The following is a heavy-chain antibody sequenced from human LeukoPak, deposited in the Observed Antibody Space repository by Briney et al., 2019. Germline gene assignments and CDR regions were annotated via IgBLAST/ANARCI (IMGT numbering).Heavy chain of an antibody. D-gene: IGHD3-10*01. V-gene: IGHV3-20*04. CDR2: INWNGGST. CDR3: ARDPLIWFGELSGTGIDY. J-gene: IGHJ4*02. CDR1: GFTFDDYG. Sequence: PSGGSLRLSCAASGFTFDDYGMSWVRQAPGKGLEWVSGINWNGGSTGYADSVKGRFTISRDNAKNSLYLQMNSLRAEDTAVYYCARDPLIWFGELSGTGIDYWGQGTLVTVSS.